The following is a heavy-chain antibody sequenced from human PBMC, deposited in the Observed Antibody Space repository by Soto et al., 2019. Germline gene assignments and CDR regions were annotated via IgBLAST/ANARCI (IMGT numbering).Heavy chain of an antibody. CDR3: SRGLGSGDY. CDR1: GYTFTSYY. Sequence: QVQLVQSGAEVKNPGASVTVSCRASGYTFTSYYIHWVRQAPGQGLEWMAIINPNGGSTNYAQRFQVRVTVTRDTSTSIVYMELSSLRSEDTAVYYCSRGLGSGDYWGQGTLVTVSS. V-gene: IGHV1-46*03. CDR2: INPNGGST. D-gene: IGHD3-10*01. J-gene: IGHJ4*02.